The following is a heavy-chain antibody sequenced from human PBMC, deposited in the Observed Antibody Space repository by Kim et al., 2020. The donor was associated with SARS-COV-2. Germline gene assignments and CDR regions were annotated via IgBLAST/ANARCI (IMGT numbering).Heavy chain of an antibody. CDR3: SRNTPWLAAEYFQH. CDR1: GGSISSYY. V-gene: IGHV4-59*08. J-gene: IGHJ1*01. Sequence: SETLSLTCTVSGGSISSYYWSWIRQPPGKGLEWIGYIYYSGSTNYNPSLQSRVTISVDTSKNQFSLKLSSVTAADTAVYYCSRNTPWLAAEYFQHWGQGT. CDR2: IYYSGST. D-gene: IGHD5-12*01.